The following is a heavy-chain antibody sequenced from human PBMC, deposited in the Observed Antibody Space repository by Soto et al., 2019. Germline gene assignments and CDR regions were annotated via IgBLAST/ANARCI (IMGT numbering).Heavy chain of an antibody. J-gene: IGHJ6*02. CDR3: AKDSCSSTRCYPGGMDV. CDR2: ISWNSGDI. V-gene: IGHV3-9*01. Sequence: LRLSCAASGYTFDDYAMHLVRQAPGKVLEWVSGISWNSGDIDYADSVKGRFTISRDNAKNSLSLQMNSRRAEDTDLYYCAKDSCSSTRCYPGGMDVWGQGITVTVSS. CDR1: GYTFDDYA. D-gene: IGHD2-2*01.